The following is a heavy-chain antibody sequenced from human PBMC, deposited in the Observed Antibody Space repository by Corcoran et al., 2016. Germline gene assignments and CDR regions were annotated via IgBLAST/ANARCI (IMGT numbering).Heavy chain of an antibody. D-gene: IGHD3-22*01. J-gene: IGHJ4*02. CDR3: ARKYYDSSGRTGGIDY. CDR1: GFTVSSNY. V-gene: IGHV3-53*01. CDR2: IYSGGST. Sequence: EVQLVESGGGLIQPGGSLRLSCAASGFTVSSNYMSWVRQAPGKGLEWVSVIYSGGSTYYADSVKGRFTISRDNSKNTLYLQMNSLRAEDTAVDYCARKYYDSSGRTGGIDYWGQGTLVTVSS.